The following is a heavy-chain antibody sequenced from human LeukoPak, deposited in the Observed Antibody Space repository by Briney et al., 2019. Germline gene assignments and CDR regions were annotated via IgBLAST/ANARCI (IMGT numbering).Heavy chain of an antibody. J-gene: IGHJ4*02. CDR2: IGSGGSSI. V-gene: IGHV3-48*03. D-gene: IGHD3-22*01. CDR3: ARDFGYYSPFWY. Sequence: GGSLRLSCAASGFTFSDYDMNWVRQAPGKGLEWISYIGSGGSSIYYADSVQGRFTISRDNAKNSLFLQMNSLRAEDTAVYYCARDFGYYSPFWYWGQGTLVTVSS. CDR1: GFTFSDYD.